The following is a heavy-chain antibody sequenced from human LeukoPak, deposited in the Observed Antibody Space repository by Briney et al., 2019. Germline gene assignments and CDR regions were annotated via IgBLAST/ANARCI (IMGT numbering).Heavy chain of an antibody. Sequence: ASVKVSCKASGYTFTDYYIHWVRQAPGQGLEWMGWINPNSGGTDYAQKFQGRVTMTRDTSISTAYMELSRLTSDDTAVYYCARDRITLVRGVLDYWGQGTLVTVSS. D-gene: IGHD3-10*01. CDR2: INPNSGGT. J-gene: IGHJ4*02. CDR3: ARDRITLVRGVLDY. CDR1: GYTFTDYY. V-gene: IGHV1-2*02.